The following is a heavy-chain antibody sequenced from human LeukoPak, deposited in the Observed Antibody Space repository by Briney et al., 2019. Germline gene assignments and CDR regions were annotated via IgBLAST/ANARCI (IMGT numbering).Heavy chain of an antibody. V-gene: IGHV3-33*06. J-gene: IGHJ4*02. Sequence: PGTSLRLSCEASGFTFSHFGMHWVRQAPGKGLEWVAVIWSDATNQYYGDSVKGRFTISRDNFKKTVSLQMDSLRAEDTAVYYFAKDAHRGFDYSNSLEHWGQGSLVTVSS. CDR2: IWSDATNQ. CDR1: GFTFSHFG. D-gene: IGHD4-11*01. CDR3: AKDAHRGFDYSNSLEH.